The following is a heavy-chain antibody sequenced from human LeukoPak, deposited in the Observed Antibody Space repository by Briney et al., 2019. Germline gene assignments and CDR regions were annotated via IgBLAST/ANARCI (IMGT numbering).Heavy chain of an antibody. CDR2: ISGSGGST. CDR1: GFTFSSYA. Sequence: GGSLRLSCAASGFTFSSYAMSWVRQAPGKGLEWVSAISGSGGSTYYADSVKGRFTISRDNSKNTLYLQMNSLRAEDTPVYYCAKDSVLLWFGELHAWGQGTLVTVSS. D-gene: IGHD3-10*01. J-gene: IGHJ4*02. V-gene: IGHV3-23*01. CDR3: AKDSVLLWFGELHA.